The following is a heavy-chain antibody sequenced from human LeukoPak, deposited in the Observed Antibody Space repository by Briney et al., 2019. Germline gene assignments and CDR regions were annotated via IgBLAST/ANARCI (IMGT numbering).Heavy chain of an antibody. CDR2: INPDSGGT. D-gene: IGHD2-15*01. V-gene: IGHV1-2*02. CDR3: ARDRYCSGGSCSGSFDP. CDR1: GYTFTSYG. J-gene: IGHJ5*02. Sequence: ASVKVSCKASGYTFTSYGISWVRQAPGQGLEWMGWINPDSGGTNYAQKFQGRVTMTRDTSISTAYMELSRLRSDDTAVYYCARDRYCSGGSCSGSFDPWGQGTLVTVSS.